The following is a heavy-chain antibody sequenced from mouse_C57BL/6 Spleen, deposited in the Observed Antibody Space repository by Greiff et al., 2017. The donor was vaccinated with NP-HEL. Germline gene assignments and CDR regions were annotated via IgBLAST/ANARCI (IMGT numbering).Heavy chain of an antibody. CDR1: GFTFSSYA. D-gene: IGHD1-1*01. J-gene: IGHJ2*01. CDR2: ISSGGDYI. V-gene: IGHV5-9-1*02. Sequence: EVKLMESGEGFVKPGGSLKLSCAASGFTFSSYAMSWVRQTPEKRLEWVAYISSGGDYIYYADTVKGRFTISRDNARNTLYLQMSSLKSEDTAMYYCTRDPYYYGSSYFDYWGQGTTLTVSS. CDR3: TRDPYYYGSSYFDY.